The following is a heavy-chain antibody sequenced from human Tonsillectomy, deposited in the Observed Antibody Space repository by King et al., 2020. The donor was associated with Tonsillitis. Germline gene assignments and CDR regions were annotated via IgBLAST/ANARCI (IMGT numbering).Heavy chain of an antibody. D-gene: IGHD1-26*01. Sequence: VQLVESGGGLVQPGGSLRLSCAASGFTFSSYEMNWVRQAPGKGLEWVSYIGSSGAAIHYTDSVRGRFTISRDNAKNSLYLQMNSLRAEDTAVYYCVREGTSGGHNWFDPWGQGTLVTVSS. V-gene: IGHV3-48*03. CDR1: GFTFSSYE. J-gene: IGHJ5*02. CDR2: IGSSGAAI. CDR3: VREGTSGGHNWFDP.